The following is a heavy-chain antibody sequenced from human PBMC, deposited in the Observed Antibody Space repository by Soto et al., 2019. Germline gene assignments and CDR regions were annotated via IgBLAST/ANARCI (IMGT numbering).Heavy chain of an antibody. J-gene: IGHJ4*02. D-gene: IGHD5-18*01. CDR3: ARHGYNYGGGYFDY. CDR2: IYSGGST. V-gene: IGHV3-66*04. Sequence: EVPLVESGGGLVQPGGSLRLSCAASGVTVSSNSMSWVRQAPGKGLEWVSVIYSGGSTYYADSVKGRFTISRDNSKNTLYRQMNSLRAEDTAVYYCARHGYNYGGGYFDYWGQGTLVTVSS. CDR1: GVTVSSNS.